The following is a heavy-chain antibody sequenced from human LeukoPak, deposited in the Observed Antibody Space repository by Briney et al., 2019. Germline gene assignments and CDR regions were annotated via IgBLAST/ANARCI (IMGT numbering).Heavy chain of an antibody. CDR3: ARARLGYCSSTSCPRGRFRHAFDI. CDR2: INHSGST. CDR1: GGSFSGYY. Sequence: PSETLSLTCAVYGGSFSGYYWSWIRQPPGKGLEWIGEINHSGSTNYNPSLKSRVTISVDTSKNQFSLKLSSVTAADTAVYYCARARLGYCSSTSCPRGRFRHAFDIWGQGTMVTVSS. V-gene: IGHV4-34*01. D-gene: IGHD2-2*01. J-gene: IGHJ3*02.